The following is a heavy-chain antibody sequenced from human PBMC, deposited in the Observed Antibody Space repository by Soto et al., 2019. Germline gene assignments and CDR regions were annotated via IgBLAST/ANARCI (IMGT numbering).Heavy chain of an antibody. CDR2: INAGNGNT. J-gene: IGHJ3*02. CDR1: GYTFTSYA. V-gene: IGHV1-3*01. D-gene: IGHD6-13*01. CDR3: ARHVAGIGAFDI. Sequence: GASVKVSCKASGYTFTSYAMHWVLQAPGQRLEWMGWINAGNGNTKYSQKFQGRVTITRDTSASTAYMELSSLRSEDTAVYYCARHVAGIGAFDIWGQGSMVTVSS.